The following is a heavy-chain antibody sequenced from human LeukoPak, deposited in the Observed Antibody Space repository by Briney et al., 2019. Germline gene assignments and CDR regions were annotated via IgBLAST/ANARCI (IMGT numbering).Heavy chain of an antibody. CDR3: AKWGDYDILTGYYDSDY. CDR2: VSGRDDST. J-gene: IGHJ4*02. CDR1: GFTFGNYA. Sequence: GASLRLSCAASGFTFGNYAMSWVRQAPGKGLEWVSAVSGRDDSTYYADSVKGRFTISRDNSKNTLYLQMNSLRAEDTAVYYCAKWGDYDILTGYYDSDYWGQGTLVTISS. D-gene: IGHD3-9*01. V-gene: IGHV3-23*01.